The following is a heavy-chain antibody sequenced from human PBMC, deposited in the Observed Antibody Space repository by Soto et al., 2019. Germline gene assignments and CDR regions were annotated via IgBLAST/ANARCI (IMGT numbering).Heavy chain of an antibody. CDR2: IYHGGNA. J-gene: IGHJ4*02. D-gene: IGHD4-4*01. V-gene: IGHV4-59*13. CDR1: GDSIRNVY. Sequence: QVQLQESGPGLVKPSETLSLTCTVYGDSIRNVYWRWIQQPPGKVLEWIGFIYHGGNAKYNPSLTSRLAMSVDSSKNQISLSLLSGTAADSAVYFCARAHASTLHFDAWGQGTLVNLSS. CDR3: ARAHASTLHFDA.